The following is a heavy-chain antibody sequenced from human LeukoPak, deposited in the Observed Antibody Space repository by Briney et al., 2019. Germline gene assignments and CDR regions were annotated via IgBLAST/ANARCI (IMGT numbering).Heavy chain of an antibody. D-gene: IGHD6-6*01. J-gene: IGHJ3*02. CDR1: GFTFSSYG. Sequence: GGSLRLSCAASGFTFSSYGMSWVRKAPGKGLEWVAVISYDGSNKYYADSVKGRFTISRDNSKNTLYLQMNSLRAEDTAVYYCAKGGAARPFDIWGQGTMVTVSS. V-gene: IGHV3-30*18. CDR2: ISYDGSNK. CDR3: AKGGAARPFDI.